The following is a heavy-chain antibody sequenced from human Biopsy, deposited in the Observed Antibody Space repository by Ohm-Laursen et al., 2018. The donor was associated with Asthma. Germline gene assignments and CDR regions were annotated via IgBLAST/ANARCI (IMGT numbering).Heavy chain of an antibody. CDR1: GYTFNAYY. Sequence: SVKVSCKASGYTFNAYYIHWVRQAPGQEFEWMGRINPNSGNTHYAHKFQGRVTMTRDTSISTVYMELTSLRSDDTAVYYCARAPQPQNYGSGNAQYGLDVWGQGTTVTASS. D-gene: IGHD3-10*01. J-gene: IGHJ6*02. V-gene: IGHV1-2*06. CDR3: ARAPQPQNYGSGNAQYGLDV. CDR2: INPNSGNT.